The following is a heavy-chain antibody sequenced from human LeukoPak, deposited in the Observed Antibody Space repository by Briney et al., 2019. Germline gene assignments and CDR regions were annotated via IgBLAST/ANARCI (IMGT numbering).Heavy chain of an antibody. Sequence: ASVKVSCKASGYTFTGYSMHWVRQAPGQGLEWMGWINPNSGGTNYAQKFQGWVTMTRDTSISTAYMELSRLRSDDTAVYYCARTHLTQWPNYYGMDVWGQGTTVTVSS. V-gene: IGHV1-2*04. CDR2: INPNSGGT. CDR3: ARTHLTQWPNYYGMDV. CDR1: GYTFTGYS. D-gene: IGHD6-19*01. J-gene: IGHJ6*02.